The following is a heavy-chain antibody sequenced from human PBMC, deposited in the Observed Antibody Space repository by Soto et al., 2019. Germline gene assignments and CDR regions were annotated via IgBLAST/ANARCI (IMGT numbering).Heavy chain of an antibody. Sequence: SETLSLTCAVYGGSFSGYYWTWIRQPPGTGLEWIGEINHSGSTNYNPSLKSRVTISVDTSKNQFSLKLSPVTAADTAVYYCASASYYYDFWSGEGYYGMDVWGQGTTVTVSS. J-gene: IGHJ6*02. D-gene: IGHD3-3*01. V-gene: IGHV4-34*01. CDR1: GGSFSGYY. CDR3: ASASYYYDFWSGEGYYGMDV. CDR2: INHSGST.